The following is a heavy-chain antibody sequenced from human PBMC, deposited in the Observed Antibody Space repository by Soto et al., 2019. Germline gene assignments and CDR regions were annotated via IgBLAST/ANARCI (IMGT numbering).Heavy chain of an antibody. CDR2: ISGSGGST. Sequence: GESLKISCAASGFTFSSYAMSWVRQAPGKGLEWVSAISGSGGSTYYADSVKGRFTISRDNSKNTLYLQMNSLRAEDTAVYYCAKDRHIVVVTATEYFQHWGQGTLVTVSS. J-gene: IGHJ1*01. D-gene: IGHD2-21*02. CDR1: GFTFSSYA. V-gene: IGHV3-23*01. CDR3: AKDRHIVVVTATEYFQH.